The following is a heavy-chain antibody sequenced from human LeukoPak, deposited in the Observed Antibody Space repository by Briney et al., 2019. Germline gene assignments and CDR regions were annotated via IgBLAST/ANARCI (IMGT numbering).Heavy chain of an antibody. D-gene: IGHD3-10*01. V-gene: IGHV1-2*02. J-gene: IGHJ5*02. Sequence: GASVKVSCKASGYTFTGYYMHWVRQAPGQGLEWMGWINPNSGGTNYAQKFQGRVTMTRDTSISTDYMELSRLRSADTAVYYCARDRITMVRGVPTWFDPWGQGTLVTVSS. CDR3: ARDRITMVRGVPTWFDP. CDR1: GYTFTGYY. CDR2: INPNSGGT.